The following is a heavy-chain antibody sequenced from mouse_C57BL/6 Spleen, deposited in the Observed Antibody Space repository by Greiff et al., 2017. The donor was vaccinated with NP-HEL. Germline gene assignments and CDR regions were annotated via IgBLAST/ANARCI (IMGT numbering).Heavy chain of an antibody. CDR1: GYTFTDYY. CDR2: IYPGSGNT. CDR3: ARRTGTSAMDY. J-gene: IGHJ4*01. Sequence: VKLMESGAELVRPGASVQLSCKASGYTFTDYYINWVKQRPGQGLEWIARIYPGSGNTYYNEKFKGKATLTAEKSSSTAYMQLSSLTSEDSAVYFCARRTGTSAMDYWGQGTSVTVSS. V-gene: IGHV1-76*01. D-gene: IGHD4-1*01.